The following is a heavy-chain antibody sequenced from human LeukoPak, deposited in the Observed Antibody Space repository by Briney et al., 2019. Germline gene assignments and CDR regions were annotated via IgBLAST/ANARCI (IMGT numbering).Heavy chain of an antibody. V-gene: IGHV3-15*01. CDR1: GFTFNNAW. CDR3: TTATPRMTTVSTEDY. J-gene: IGHJ4*02. CDR2: IKSKTDGGTT. Sequence: GGSLRLSCAASGFTFNNAWMSWVRQAPGKGREGGGHIKSKTDGGTTDYAAPVKGRFTISRHDSKNTLNLQMNRLKTEDTAVYYCTTATPRMTTVSTEDYWGQGTLVSVSS. D-gene: IGHD4-11*01.